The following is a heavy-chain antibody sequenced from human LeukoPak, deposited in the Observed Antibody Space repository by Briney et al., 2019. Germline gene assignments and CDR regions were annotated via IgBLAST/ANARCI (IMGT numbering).Heavy chain of an antibody. Sequence: LETLSLTCAVYGGSFSGYYWSWIRQPPGKGLEWIGEINHSGSTNYNPSLKSRVTISVDTSKNQFSLKLSSVTAADTAVYYCARGAVVVPAANNAFDIWGQGTMVTVSS. CDR1: GGSFSGYY. CDR2: INHSGST. CDR3: ARGAVVVPAANNAFDI. J-gene: IGHJ3*02. V-gene: IGHV4-34*01. D-gene: IGHD2-2*01.